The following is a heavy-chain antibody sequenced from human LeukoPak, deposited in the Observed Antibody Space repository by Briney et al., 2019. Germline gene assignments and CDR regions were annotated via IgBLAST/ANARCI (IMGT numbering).Heavy chain of an antibody. CDR2: IKSKTDGGTT. V-gene: IGHV3-15*01. CDR3: TTAASYYFVWGSYQGTYYFDY. CDR1: GFTFSNAW. Sequence: PGGSLRLSCAASGFTFSNAWMSWVRQAPGKGLEWVGRIKSKTDGGTTDYAAPVKGRFTISRDDSKNTLYLQMNSLKTEDTAVYYCTTAASYYFVWGSYQGTYYFDYWGQGTLVTVSS. D-gene: IGHD3-16*02. J-gene: IGHJ4*02.